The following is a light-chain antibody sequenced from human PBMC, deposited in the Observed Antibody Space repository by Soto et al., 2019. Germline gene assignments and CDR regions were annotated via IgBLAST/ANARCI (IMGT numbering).Light chain of an antibody. CDR1: QSVDND. Sequence: IVVTQSTATLAVSPVESATLSSRASQSVDNDLAWYQQKPGQPPRLLIYDASTRATGIPARFSGSQSGTEFTLTISSLLSEDFAVYSCQQYKNWPLNCGGGTKVDIK. CDR3: QQYKNWPLN. J-gene: IGKJ4*01. CDR2: DAS. V-gene: IGKV3D-15*01.